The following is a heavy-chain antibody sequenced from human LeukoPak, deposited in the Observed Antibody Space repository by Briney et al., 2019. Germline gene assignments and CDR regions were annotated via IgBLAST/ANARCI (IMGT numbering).Heavy chain of an antibody. CDR2: ISGSGEST. Sequence: GWSLRLSCAASGLTFSSYAMTWVRQAPGKGVEGGSVISGSGESTYYADSVKGRFIISRDNSKNTLYLQMNSLRVEDTAVYHCAASRGDFDWTPPPAFDYWGQGTLVTVSS. J-gene: IGHJ4*02. CDR1: GLTFSSYA. V-gene: IGHV3-23*01. D-gene: IGHD3-9*01. CDR3: AASRGDFDWTPPPAFDY.